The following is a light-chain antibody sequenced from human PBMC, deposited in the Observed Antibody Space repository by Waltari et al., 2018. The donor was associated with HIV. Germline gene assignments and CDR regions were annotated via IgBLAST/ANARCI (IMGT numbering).Light chain of an antibody. CDR3: FSTNSGGNQGL. J-gene: IGLJ2*01. CDR1: ALPYRY. V-gene: IGLV3-10*01. Sequence: SHELTQPPSVSVSPGQAARITCSGDALPYRYVYWYQQKSGQAHVLVIHERSRRPSGIPARISGSTTGTMATLTISGAQVEDEADYYCFSTNSGGNQGLFGGGTKLIVL. CDR2: ERS.